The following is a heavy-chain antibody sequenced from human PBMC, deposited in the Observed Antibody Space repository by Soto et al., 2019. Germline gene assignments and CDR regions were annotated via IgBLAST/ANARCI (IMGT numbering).Heavy chain of an antibody. Sequence: GGSLRLSCAASGFTFSNAWMSWVRQAPGKGLEWVGRIKSKTDGGTTDYAAPVKGRFTISRDDSKNTLYLQMNSLKTEDTAVYYCTPRYFDWPQGYWGQGTLVTVSS. J-gene: IGHJ4*02. D-gene: IGHD3-9*01. V-gene: IGHV3-15*01. CDR3: TPRYFDWPQGY. CDR1: GFTFSNAW. CDR2: IKSKTDGGTT.